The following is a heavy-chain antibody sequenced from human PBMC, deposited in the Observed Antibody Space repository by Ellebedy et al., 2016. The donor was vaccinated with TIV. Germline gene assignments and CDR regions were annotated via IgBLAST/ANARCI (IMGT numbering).Heavy chain of an antibody. V-gene: IGHV4-38-2*02. D-gene: IGHD6-13*01. CDR2: IYHSGST. CDR3: ARGRRGIAAAGPGANWFNP. Sequence: SETLSLXCTVSGYSISSGYYWGWIRQPPGKGLEWIGSIYHSGSTYYNPSLKSRVTISVDTSKNQFSLKLSSVTAADTAVYYCARGRRGIAAAGPGANWFNPWGQGTLVTVSS. CDR1: GYSISSGYY. J-gene: IGHJ5*02.